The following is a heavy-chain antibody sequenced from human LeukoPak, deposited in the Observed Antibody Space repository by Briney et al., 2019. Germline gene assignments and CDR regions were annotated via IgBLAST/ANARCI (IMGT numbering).Heavy chain of an antibody. CDR3: ARRADTYYYDSSGYPNNWYFDL. CDR2: IYYSGST. D-gene: IGHD3-22*01. J-gene: IGHJ2*01. Sequence: PSETLSLTCTVSGGSISSSSYYWGWIRQPPGKGLEWIGSIYYSGSTYYNPSLKSRVTISVDTSKNQFSPKLSSVTAADTAVYYCARRADTYYYDSSGYPNNWYFDLWGRGTLVTVSS. V-gene: IGHV4-39*01. CDR1: GGSISSSSYY.